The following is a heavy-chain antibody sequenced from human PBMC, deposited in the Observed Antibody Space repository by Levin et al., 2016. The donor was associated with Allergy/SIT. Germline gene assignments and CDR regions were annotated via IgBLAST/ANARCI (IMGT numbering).Heavy chain of an antibody. CDR3: ARRVVVVAATNTDYFDY. CDR1: GGSFSGYY. J-gene: IGHJ4*02. CDR2: INHSGST. Sequence: GSLRLSCAVYGGSFSGYYWSWIRQPPGKGLEWIGEINHSGSTNYNPSLKSRVTISVDTSKNQFSLKLSSVTAADTAVYYCARRVVVVAATNTDYFDYWGQGTLVTVSS. V-gene: IGHV4-34*01. D-gene: IGHD2-15*01.